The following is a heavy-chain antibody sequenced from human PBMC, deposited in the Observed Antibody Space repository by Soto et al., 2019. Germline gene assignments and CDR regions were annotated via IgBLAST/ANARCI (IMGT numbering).Heavy chain of an antibody. CDR1: GYTFTSYY. V-gene: IGHV1-46*03. CDR3: ARGSTPYCSGGSCEGDY. J-gene: IGHJ4*02. Sequence: ASVKVSCKASGYTFTSYYMHWVRQAPGQGFEWMGIINPSGGSTSYAQKFQGRVTMTRDTSTSTVYMELSSLRSEDTAVYYCARGSTPYCSGGSCEGDYWGQGTLVTVSS. CDR2: INPSGGST. D-gene: IGHD2-15*01.